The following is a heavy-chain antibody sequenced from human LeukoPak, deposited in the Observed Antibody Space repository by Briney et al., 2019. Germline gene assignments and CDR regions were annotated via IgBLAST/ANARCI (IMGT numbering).Heavy chain of an antibody. CDR1: GFTFSNYW. CDR2: IRSDGGDP. CDR3: ARLAARQILGYYGMDV. V-gene: IGHV3-74*01. D-gene: IGHD6-6*01. J-gene: IGHJ6*02. Sequence: PGGSLRLSCEASGFTFSNYWMHWVRQVPGKGLVWASRIRSDGGDPTYADFVQGRFTISRDNVKNMLYLQMNSLRAEDTAVYYCARLAARQILGYYGMDVWGQGTTVTVSS.